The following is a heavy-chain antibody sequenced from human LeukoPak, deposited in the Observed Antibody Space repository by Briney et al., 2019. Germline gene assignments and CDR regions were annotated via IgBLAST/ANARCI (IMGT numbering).Heavy chain of an antibody. CDR3: ARVFTARSGGYDAFDI. CDR1: GFTFSDYY. D-gene: IGHD6-25*01. V-gene: IGHV3-11*04. J-gene: IGHJ3*02. CDR2: VSSSGRTI. Sequence: GGSLRLSCAASGFTFSDYYMSWIRQAPGKGLEWVSYVSSSGRTIYYTDSVKGRFTISRENAKNSLYLLMNSLRAGDTAVYYCARVFTARSGGYDAFDIWGQGTMVTVSS.